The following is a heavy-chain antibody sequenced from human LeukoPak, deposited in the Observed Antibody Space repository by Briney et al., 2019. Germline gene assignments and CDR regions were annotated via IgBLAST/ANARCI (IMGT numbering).Heavy chain of an antibody. V-gene: IGHV3-23*01. Sequence: PGGSLRLSCAASGFTFSSYAMSWVRRAPGKGLEWVSAISGSGGSTYYADSVKGRFTISRDNSKNTLYLQMNSLRAEDTAVYYCAKVGGSGSYYFDYWGQGTLVTVSS. CDR1: GFTFSSYA. CDR3: AKVGGSGSYYFDY. D-gene: IGHD1-26*01. CDR2: ISGSGGST. J-gene: IGHJ4*02.